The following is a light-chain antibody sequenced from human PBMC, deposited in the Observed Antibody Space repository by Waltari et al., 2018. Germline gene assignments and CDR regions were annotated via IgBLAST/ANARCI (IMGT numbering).Light chain of an antibody. CDR2: DTS. CDR3: LLYYGGARV. V-gene: IGLV7-43*01. Sequence: QTVVTQEPSLTVSPGGPVTLTCASSTGAVTSGYYPNWFQQKPGQAPRALIYDTSNKHSWTPARFSGSLLGGKAALTLSGVQPEDEAEYYCLLYYGGARVFGGGTKLTVL. J-gene: IGLJ3*02. CDR1: TGAVTSGYY.